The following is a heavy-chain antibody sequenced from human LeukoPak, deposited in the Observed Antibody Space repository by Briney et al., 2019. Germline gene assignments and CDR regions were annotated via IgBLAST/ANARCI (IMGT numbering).Heavy chain of an antibody. D-gene: IGHD3-3*01. CDR2: IYSGGRT. V-gene: IGHV3-66*02. Sequence: PGGSLRLSCAASGFTFSSYSMNWVRQAPGKGLEWVSVIYSGGRTYYADSVKGRFTISRDTSDNTLNLQMSSLRAEDTALYYCARDFSGASRIDYWGQGTLVTVSS. CDR1: GFTFSSYS. J-gene: IGHJ4*02. CDR3: ARDFSGASRIDY.